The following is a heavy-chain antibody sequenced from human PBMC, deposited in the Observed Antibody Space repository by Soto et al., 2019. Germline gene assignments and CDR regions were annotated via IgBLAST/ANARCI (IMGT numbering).Heavy chain of an antibody. CDR3: AKEEGVAGTPLFNY. J-gene: IGHJ4*02. CDR2: ISASDGGT. Sequence: EVQLLESGGGLVQPGGTLRLSCAASGFTFSTYAMSWVRQAPGKGLEWVSGISASDGGTYYADSVKGRFTISRDNSKNTLYLQMNSQRAEDTALYYCAKEEGVAGTPLFNYWGQGTLVTVSS. D-gene: IGHD6-19*01. V-gene: IGHV3-23*01. CDR1: GFTFSTYA.